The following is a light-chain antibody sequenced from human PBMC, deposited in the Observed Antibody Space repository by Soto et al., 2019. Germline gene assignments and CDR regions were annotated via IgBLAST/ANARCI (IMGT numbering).Light chain of an antibody. CDR1: NIGTKS. V-gene: IGLV3-21*04. CDR2: HNS. J-gene: IGLJ3*02. Sequence: SYELTQPPSVSVAPGQTATISCGGNNIGTKSVHWYQQKPGQAPVVVIYHNSDRPSGIPERFSGSNSGNTATLTISRVEAGDEAEYFCQVWDTRSNHVVFGGGTKLTVL. CDR3: QVWDTRSNHVV.